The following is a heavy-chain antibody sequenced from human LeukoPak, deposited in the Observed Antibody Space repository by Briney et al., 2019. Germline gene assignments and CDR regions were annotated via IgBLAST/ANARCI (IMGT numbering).Heavy chain of an antibody. J-gene: IGHJ4*02. D-gene: IGHD2-2*01. Sequence: GGSLRLSCAASGFTFSDYYMSWIRQAPGKGLEWVSYISSSSSYTNYADSVKGRFTISRDNAKNSLYLQTNSLRAEDTAVYYCARKTAAAHFDYWGQGTLVTVSS. CDR3: ARKTAAAHFDY. CDR2: ISSSSSYT. V-gene: IGHV3-11*03. CDR1: GFTFSDYY.